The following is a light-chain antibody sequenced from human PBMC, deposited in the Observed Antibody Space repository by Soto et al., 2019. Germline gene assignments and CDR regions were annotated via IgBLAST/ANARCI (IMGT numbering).Light chain of an antibody. Sequence: QSVLTHPRSMAGAPGQSVTITCTGTSSDVGGYHYVSWYQHHPGKAPKLVIFDVNRRPSGVPHRFSGSKSDNTASLTISGLQAEDEADYYCCSYVGSYFYVFGAGTKVTVL. J-gene: IGLJ1*01. V-gene: IGLV2-11*01. CDR3: CSYVGSYFYV. CDR1: SSDVGGYHY. CDR2: DVN.